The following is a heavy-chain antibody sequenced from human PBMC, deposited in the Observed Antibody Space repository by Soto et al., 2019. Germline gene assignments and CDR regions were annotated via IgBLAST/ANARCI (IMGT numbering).Heavy chain of an antibody. CDR3: SRDGWVAGTRYYYYYGMDV. CDR2: IIPIFGTA. Sequence: QVQLVQSGAEVKKPGSSVKVSCKASGGTFSSYAISWVRQAPGQGLEWMGGIIPIFGTANYAQKFQGRVTITADESTSTAYMELSSLRSEDTAVSYCSRDGWVAGTRYYYYYGMDVWGQGTTVTVSS. V-gene: IGHV1-69*01. CDR1: GGTFSSYA. D-gene: IGHD6-19*01. J-gene: IGHJ6*02.